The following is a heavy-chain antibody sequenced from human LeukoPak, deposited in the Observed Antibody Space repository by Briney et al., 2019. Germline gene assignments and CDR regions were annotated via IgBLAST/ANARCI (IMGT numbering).Heavy chain of an antibody. V-gene: IGHV1-2*02. Sequence: ASVKVSCKASGYTFTGYYMHWVRQAPGQGLEWMGWINPNSGGTNYAQKFQGRVTMTRDTSIGTAYMELSRLRSDDTAVYYCARDDYGDYFSFSFWGQGTLVTVSS. J-gene: IGHJ4*02. D-gene: IGHD4-17*01. CDR1: GYTFTGYY. CDR3: ARDDYGDYFSFSF. CDR2: INPNSGGT.